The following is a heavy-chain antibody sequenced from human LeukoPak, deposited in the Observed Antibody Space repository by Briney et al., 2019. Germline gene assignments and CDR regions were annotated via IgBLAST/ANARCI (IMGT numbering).Heavy chain of an antibody. CDR2: INNNSTYI. D-gene: IGHD6-13*01. V-gene: IGHV3-21*01. CDR1: GFTFSTYS. Sequence: GGSLRLSCAASGFTFSTYSMNWVRQAPGKGLEWVSSINNNSTYIYYADSVKGRFTISRDNAKNSLFLQMTSLRAEDTAVYYCARDAYKGTETCSNNWYKCLAGFDYWGQGTLVTVSS. CDR3: ARDAYKGTETCSNNWYKCLAGFDY. J-gene: IGHJ4*02.